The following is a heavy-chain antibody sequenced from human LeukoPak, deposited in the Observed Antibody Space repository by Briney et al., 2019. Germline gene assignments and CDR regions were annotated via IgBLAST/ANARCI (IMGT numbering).Heavy chain of an antibody. CDR1: GFTFDDYA. CDR3: ARDNAIAAAGTLSAFDI. V-gene: IGHV3-43*02. J-gene: IGHJ3*02. D-gene: IGHD6-13*01. Sequence: PGGSLRLSCAASGFTFDDYAMHWVRHAPGKGLEWVSLISGDGTRTYYADSVKGRLTISRDNSKNSLYLQMNSLRTEDTALYYCARDNAIAAAGTLSAFDIWGQGTMVTVSS. CDR2: ISGDGTRT.